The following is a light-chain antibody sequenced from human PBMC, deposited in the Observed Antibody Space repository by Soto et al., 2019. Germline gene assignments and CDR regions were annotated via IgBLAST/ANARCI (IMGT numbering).Light chain of an antibody. V-gene: IGLV2-23*03. J-gene: IGLJ3*02. CDR3: CSYAGSYTFVV. CDR2: EGT. Sequence: QSALTQPASVSGSPGQSITISCTGTSSDIGSYNLVSWYQQHPGKAPKVMIYEGTKRPSGVSSRFSGSKSGNTASRTISGLQAEDEADYYCCSYAGSYTFVVFGGGTKLTVL. CDR1: SSDIGSYNL.